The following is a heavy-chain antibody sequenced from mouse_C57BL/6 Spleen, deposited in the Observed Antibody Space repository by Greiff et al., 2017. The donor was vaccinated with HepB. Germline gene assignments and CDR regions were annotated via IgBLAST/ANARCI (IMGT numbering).Heavy chain of an antibody. CDR2: IHPNSGST. J-gene: IGHJ4*01. CDR3: ARVTVGYAMDY. D-gene: IGHD1-1*01. V-gene: IGHV1-64*01. Sequence: QVQLQQPGAELVKPGASVKLSCKASGYTFTSYWMHWVKQRPGQGLEWIGMIHPNSGSTNYNEKCKSKATLTVDKSSSTAYMQLSSLTSEDSAVYYCARVTVGYAMDYWGQGTSVTVAS. CDR1: GYTFTSYW.